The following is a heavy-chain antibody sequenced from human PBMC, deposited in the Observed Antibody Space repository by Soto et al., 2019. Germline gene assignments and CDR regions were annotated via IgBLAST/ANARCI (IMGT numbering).Heavy chain of an antibody. CDR1: GLTVSRTQ. V-gene: IGHV3-53*01. CDR2: IYSAGST. D-gene: IGHD6-6*01. CDR3: ARAREPEYSSSIFFDY. Sequence: GGSLILSCAVSGLTVSRTQMSWVRQAPGKGLQWVSVIYSAGSTYYANAVKGRFTISRDISENKIFLELNGLTVDDTAVYYCARAREPEYSSSIFFDYWGRGTVVTVSS. J-gene: IGHJ4*01.